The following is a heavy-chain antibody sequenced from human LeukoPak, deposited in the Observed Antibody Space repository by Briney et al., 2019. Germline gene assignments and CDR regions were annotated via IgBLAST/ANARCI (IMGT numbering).Heavy chain of an antibody. J-gene: IGHJ4*02. CDR3: ARLSEYYYDSSGYYNDY. CDR1: GGTFSSYA. CDR2: IIPIFGTA. D-gene: IGHD3-22*01. V-gene: IGHV1-69*13. Sequence: SVKVSCKASGGTFSSYAISWVRQAPGQGLEWMGGIIPIFGTANYAQKFQSRVTITADESTSTAYMELSSLRSEDTAVYYCARLSEYYYDSSGYYNDYWGQGTLVTVSS.